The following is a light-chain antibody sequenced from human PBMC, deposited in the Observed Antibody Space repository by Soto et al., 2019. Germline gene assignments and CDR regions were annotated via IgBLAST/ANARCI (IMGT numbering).Light chain of an antibody. V-gene: IGLV2-11*01. CDR3: CSYAASNTFV. Sequence: HSVLTQPRSVSGSPGQSVTISCTGTSSDVGGYNYVSWYQQYSGKAPKVMIYDVSKRPSGVPDRFSGSKSGNTASLTISGLQAEDEADYYCCSYAASNTFVFGTGTQLTVL. CDR1: SSDVGGYNY. J-gene: IGLJ1*01. CDR2: DVS.